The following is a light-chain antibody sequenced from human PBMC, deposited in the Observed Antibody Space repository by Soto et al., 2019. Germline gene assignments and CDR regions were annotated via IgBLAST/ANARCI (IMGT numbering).Light chain of an antibody. CDR2: EVS. V-gene: IGLV2-8*01. J-gene: IGLJ2*01. CDR3: TSYGGSNNLV. Sequence: SALTQPPSASGSPGQSVAISCTGTSSDVGGYNYVSWYQQHPGKAPKLMISEVSKRPSGVPDRFSGSKSGNTASLTVSGLQAEDEADYYCTSYGGSNNLVFGGGTKLTVL. CDR1: SSDVGGYNY.